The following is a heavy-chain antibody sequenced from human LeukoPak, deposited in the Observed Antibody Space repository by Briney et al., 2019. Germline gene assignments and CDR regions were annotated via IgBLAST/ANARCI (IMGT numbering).Heavy chain of an antibody. J-gene: IGHJ4*02. Sequence: GGSLRLSCAASGFTFSSYWMSWVRQAPGKGLEWVANIKQDGSEKYYVDSVKGRFTISRDNAKNSLYLQMNSLRAEDTAVYYCARGAIQLWLGEYYFDYWGQGTLVTVSS. CDR3: ARGAIQLWLGEYYFDY. V-gene: IGHV3-7*01. CDR1: GFTFSSYW. D-gene: IGHD5-18*01. CDR2: IKQDGSEK.